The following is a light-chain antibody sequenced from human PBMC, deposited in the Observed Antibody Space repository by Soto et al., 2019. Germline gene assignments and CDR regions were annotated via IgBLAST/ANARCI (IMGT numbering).Light chain of an antibody. V-gene: IGKV1-5*01. CDR3: QQYFNYPFP. CDR2: DAS. Sequence: DIQMTQSPSALSASVGDRVTITCRASQSIDRWLAWYQQKPGKAPKLLIFDASSLESGVPSRFSGSGSGTVSIPPIISLEPDYFSTFRPQQYFNYPFPFRPGTKV. CDR1: QSIDRW. J-gene: IGKJ3*01.